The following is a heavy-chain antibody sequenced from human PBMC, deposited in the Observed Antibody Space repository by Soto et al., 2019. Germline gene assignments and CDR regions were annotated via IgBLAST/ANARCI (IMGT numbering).Heavy chain of an antibody. Sequence: EVQLVESGGGLVQPGGSLRLSCAASGFTFSIYWMHWVRQAPGKGLVWVSRMNMDGSRTSYADFAKGRFTISRDDAKSTVYLQMSNLRAEDTAVYYCVRGDGDSYDGHGYLGRHWGQGTLVTVSS. D-gene: IGHD2-21*01. J-gene: IGHJ4*02. CDR2: MNMDGSRT. V-gene: IGHV3-74*01. CDR3: VRGDGDSYDGHGYLGRH. CDR1: GFTFSIYW.